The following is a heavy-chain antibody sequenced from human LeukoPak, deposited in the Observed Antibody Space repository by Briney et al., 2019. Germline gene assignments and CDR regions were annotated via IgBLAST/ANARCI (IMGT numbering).Heavy chain of an antibody. CDR2: ISSSSSYI. CDR1: GIILSSYW. J-gene: IGHJ4*02. CDR3: ARGGSDY. Sequence: GGSLRLSCAASGIILSSYWMSWVRQAPGKGLEWVSSISSSSSYIYSADSLKGRFTISRDNAKNSLYLQMNSLRAEDTAVYYCARGGSDYWGQGTLVTVSS. V-gene: IGHV3-21*01.